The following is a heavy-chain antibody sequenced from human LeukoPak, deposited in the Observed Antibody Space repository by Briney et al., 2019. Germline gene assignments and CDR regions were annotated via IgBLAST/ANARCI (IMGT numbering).Heavy chain of an antibody. CDR1: GYTFIGYY. J-gene: IGHJ3*02. D-gene: IGHD4-17*01. CDR2: INPNSGGA. CDR3: ARAAPTASDAFDI. V-gene: IGHV1-2*02. Sequence: GASVKVSCKASGYTFIGYYMHWVRQAPGQGLEWMGWINPNSGGANYAQKFQGRVTMTRDTSISTAYMELSRLGSDDTAVYYCARAAPTASDAFDIWGQGTMVTVSS.